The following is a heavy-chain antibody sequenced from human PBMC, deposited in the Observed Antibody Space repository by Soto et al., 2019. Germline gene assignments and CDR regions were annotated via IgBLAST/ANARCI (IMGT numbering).Heavy chain of an antibody. CDR3: ARPRGWLVPSEEGYFDY. J-gene: IGHJ4*02. CDR2: IYYSGST. Sequence: SETLSLTCTVSGGSISSSSYYWGWIRQPPGKGLEWIGSIYYSGSTYYNPSLKSRVTISVDTSKNQFSLKLSSVTAADTAVYYCARPRGWLVPSEEGYFDYWGQGTLVTVSS. D-gene: IGHD6-19*01. CDR1: GGSISSSSYY. V-gene: IGHV4-39*01.